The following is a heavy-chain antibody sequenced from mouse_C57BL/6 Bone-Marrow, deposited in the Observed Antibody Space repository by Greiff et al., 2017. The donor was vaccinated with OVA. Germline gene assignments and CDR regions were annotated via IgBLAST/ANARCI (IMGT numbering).Heavy chain of an antibody. CDR2: INPSSGYT. CDR1: GYTFTSYW. V-gene: IGHV1-7*01. Sequence: VKLQESGAELAKPGASVKLSCKASGYTFTSYWMHWVKQRPGKGLEWIGYINPSSGYTKYNQKFKDKATLTAYKSSSTAYMQLSSLTYEDSAVYYCSRGLRYFDVWGTGTTVTVSS. J-gene: IGHJ1*03. CDR3: SRGLRYFDV.